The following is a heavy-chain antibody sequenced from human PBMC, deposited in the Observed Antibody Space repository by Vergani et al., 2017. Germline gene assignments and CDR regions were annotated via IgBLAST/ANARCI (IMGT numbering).Heavy chain of an antibody. Sequence: QVPLVQSGAEVKKPGASVKVSCKASGYTFTSYAMHLVRQAPGQRLEWMGWINAGNGNTKYSQKFQGRVTITRDTSSSTAYMELSSLRSEDTAVYYCARDTVVTAIRYYYYYGMDVWGQGTTVTVSS. V-gene: IGHV1-3*01. CDR3: ARDTVVTAIRYYYYYGMDV. CDR2: INAGNGNT. CDR1: GYTFTSYA. J-gene: IGHJ6*02. D-gene: IGHD2-21*02.